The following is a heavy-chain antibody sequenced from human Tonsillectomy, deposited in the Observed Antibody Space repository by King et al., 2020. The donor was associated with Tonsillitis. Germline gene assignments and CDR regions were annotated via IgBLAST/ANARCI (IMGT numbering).Heavy chain of an antibody. D-gene: IGHD2-15*01. V-gene: IGHV3-23*04. CDR2: ISDSGDRN. CDR3: AKYCSGGSCFDY. CDR1: GFTFSSYA. Sequence: VQLVESGGGLVQPGGSLRLSCAASGFTFSSYAMSWVRQAPGKGLEWVSIISDSGDRNYYADSVKGRFTISRDNSKNTLYLQMNSLRAEDTAVYYCAKYCSGGSCFDYWGQGTLVTVSS. J-gene: IGHJ4*02.